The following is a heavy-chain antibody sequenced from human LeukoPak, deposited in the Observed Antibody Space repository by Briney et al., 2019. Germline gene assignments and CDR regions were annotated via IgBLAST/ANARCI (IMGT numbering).Heavy chain of an antibody. CDR3: AGTNYYDSSGYFFFWY. CDR1: GGSISSYY. V-gene: IGHV4-59*01. J-gene: IGHJ4*02. CDR2: IYYSGST. Sequence: SETLSLTCTVSGGSISSYYWSWIRQPPGKGLEWIGYIYYSGSTNYNPSLKSRVTISVDTSKNQFSLKLSSVTAADTAVYYCAGTNYYDSSGYFFFWYWGQGTLVTVSS. D-gene: IGHD3-22*01.